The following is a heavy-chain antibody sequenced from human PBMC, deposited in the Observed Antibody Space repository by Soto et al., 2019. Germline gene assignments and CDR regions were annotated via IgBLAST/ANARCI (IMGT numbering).Heavy chain of an antibody. CDR3: ARDLEQLRAGMGV. J-gene: IGHJ6*02. CDR1: RFTFSTYG. Sequence: QVQLVESGGGVVQPGRSLRLSCAASRFTFSTYGMHWVRQAPGKGLEWVAVIWYDGSEKYYADSVKGLFTSSRDNSKNPLYLHMDSLRAEDTAVYYCARDLEQLRAGMGVWGQGTTVTVSS. CDR2: IWYDGSEK. V-gene: IGHV3-33*01. D-gene: IGHD6-13*01.